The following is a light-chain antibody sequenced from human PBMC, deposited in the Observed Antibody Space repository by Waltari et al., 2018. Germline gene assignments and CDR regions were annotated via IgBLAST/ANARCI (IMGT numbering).Light chain of an antibody. Sequence: QSVLTQPPSASGTPGQRVTISCSGSSSNLGSNTVNWYQQLPGTAPKLLIYSNNQRPSGVPDRFSGSKSGTSASLAISGLQSEDEADYYCAAWDDSLNVPYVFGTGTKVTVL. CDR1: SSNLGSNT. CDR3: AAWDDSLNVPYV. CDR2: SNN. J-gene: IGLJ1*01. V-gene: IGLV1-44*01.